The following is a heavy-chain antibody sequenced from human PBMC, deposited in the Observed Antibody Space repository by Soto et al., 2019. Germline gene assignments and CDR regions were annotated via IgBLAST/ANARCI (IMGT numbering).Heavy chain of an antibody. D-gene: IGHD3-10*01. J-gene: IGHJ6*02. CDR1: GGSISSYY. CDR2: VHHSWGS. Sequence: QVQLQESGPGLVKPSETLSLSCTVSGGSISSYYWSWFRQSPGKRMEWIGYVHHSWGSSYNPSLQSRVAISRDASKSQFSLKVTSVPDTDTAVYYCARQGFGPLHGLVDVWGQGTTVTGSS. V-gene: IGHV4-59*08. CDR3: ARQGFGPLHGLVDV.